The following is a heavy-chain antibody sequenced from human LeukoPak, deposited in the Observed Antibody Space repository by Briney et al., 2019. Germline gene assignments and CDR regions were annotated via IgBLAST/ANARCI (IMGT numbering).Heavy chain of an antibody. V-gene: IGHV3-21*01. D-gene: IGHD5-18*01. CDR3: ARVDTAMVSFDP. Sequence: GGSLRLSCAASGFTFSSYSMNWVRQAPGKGLEWVSSISSSRNYIYYADSVKGRFTISRGNAKNSLYLQMNSLRAEDTAVYYCARVDTAMVSFDPWGQGTLVTVSS. CDR1: GFTFSSYS. J-gene: IGHJ5*02. CDR2: ISSSRNYI.